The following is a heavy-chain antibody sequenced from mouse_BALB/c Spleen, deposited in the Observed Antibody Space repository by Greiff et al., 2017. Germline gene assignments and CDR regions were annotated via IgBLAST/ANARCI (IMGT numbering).Heavy chain of an antibody. J-gene: IGHJ2*01. D-gene: IGHD1-1*01. CDR1: GFTFSSYG. CDR2: ISSGGSYT. V-gene: IGHV5-6*01. CDR3: ARHEDYYGSYFDY. Sequence: EVKLVESGGDLVKPGGSLKLSCAASGFTFSSYGMSWVRQTPDKRLEWVATISSGGSYTYYPDSVKGRFTISRDNAKNTLYLQMSSLKSEDTAMYYCARHEDYYGSYFDYWGQGTTLTVSS.